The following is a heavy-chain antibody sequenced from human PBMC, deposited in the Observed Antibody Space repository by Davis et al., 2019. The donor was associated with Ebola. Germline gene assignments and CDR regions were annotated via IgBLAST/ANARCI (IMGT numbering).Heavy chain of an antibody. CDR2: ISGRGGTT. CDR3: AKTKETVVTLGFDP. J-gene: IGHJ5*02. CDR1: GFTFSSYA. V-gene: IGHV3-23*01. Sequence: PGGSLRLSCAASGFTFSSYAMSWVRQAPGKGLEWVSLISGRGGTTYYADSVKGRFSISRDNSKNTVYLQINSLRAEDTAVYYCAKTKETVVTLGFDPWGQGTLVTVSS. D-gene: IGHD2-8*01.